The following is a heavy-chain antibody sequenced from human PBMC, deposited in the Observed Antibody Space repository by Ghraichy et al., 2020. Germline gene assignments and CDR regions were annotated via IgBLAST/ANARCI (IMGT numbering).Heavy chain of an antibody. CDR2: IKQDGSEK. J-gene: IGHJ4*02. CDR3: ARERAPHY. Sequence: GGSLRLSCAGSGFTFSSYWMSWVRQAPGKGLEWVANIKQDGSEKYYVDSVKGRFTISRDNAKNSLYLQMNRLRAEDTAVYYCARERAPHYWGQGTLVTVSS. CDR1: GFTFSSYW. V-gene: IGHV3-7*01.